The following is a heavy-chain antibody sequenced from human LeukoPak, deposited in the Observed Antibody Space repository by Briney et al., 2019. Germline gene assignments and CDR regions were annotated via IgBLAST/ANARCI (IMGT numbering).Heavy chain of an antibody. Sequence: SETLSLTCTVSGGSISSGDYYWSWIRQPQGKGLEWIGYIYYSGSTYYNPSLKSRVTISVDTSKNQFSLKLSSVTAADTAVYYCARGPSSWYYFDYWGQGTLVTVSS. CDR3: ARGPSSWYYFDY. J-gene: IGHJ4*02. D-gene: IGHD6-19*01. CDR2: IYYSGST. V-gene: IGHV4-30-4*01. CDR1: GGSISSGDYY.